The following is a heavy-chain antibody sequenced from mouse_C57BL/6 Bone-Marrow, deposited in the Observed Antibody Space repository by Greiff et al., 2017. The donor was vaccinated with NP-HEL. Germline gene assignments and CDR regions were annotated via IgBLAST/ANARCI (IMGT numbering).Heavy chain of an antibody. CDR3: VRDGSGFAY. D-gene: IGHD1-3*01. Sequence: EVNLVESGGGLVKPKGSLKLSCAASGFSFNTYAMHWVRQAPGKGLEWVARIRSKSNNYATYYADSVKDRFTISRDDSASMLHLQMNKLKTEDTAMYYCVRDGSGFAYWGQGTRVTVTA. J-gene: IGHJ3*01. CDR2: IRSKSNNYAT. CDR1: GFSFNTYA. V-gene: IGHV10-1*01.